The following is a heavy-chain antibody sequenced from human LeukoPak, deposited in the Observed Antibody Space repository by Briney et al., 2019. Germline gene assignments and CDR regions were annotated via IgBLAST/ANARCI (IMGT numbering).Heavy chain of an antibody. D-gene: IGHD6-6*01. Sequence: PSETLSLTCSVSGYSISSAYYWGWIRQPPGKGLEWIGTMYHSGSTNYNPSLKSRVTISVDTSKNQFSLKLSSVTAADTAVYYCASGSLSDYYYYMDVWGKGTTVTVSS. J-gene: IGHJ6*03. CDR1: GYSISSAYY. CDR2: MYHSGST. CDR3: ASGSLSDYYYYMDV. V-gene: IGHV4-38-2*02.